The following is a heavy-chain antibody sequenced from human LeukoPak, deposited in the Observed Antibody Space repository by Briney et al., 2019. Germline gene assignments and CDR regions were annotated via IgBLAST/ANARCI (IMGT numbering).Heavy chain of an antibody. J-gene: IGHJ5*02. D-gene: IGHD3-3*01. CDR3: ANDFWSGYYTLNWFDP. Sequence: GGSLRLSCAASGFTVSSNYMSWVRQAPGKGLEWLSVIYSGGITYYADSVKGRFTISRDNFKNTLYLQMHSLRAEDTAVYYCANDFWSGYYTLNWFDPWGQGTLVTVSS. CDR1: GFTVSSNY. CDR2: IYSGGIT. V-gene: IGHV3-66*01.